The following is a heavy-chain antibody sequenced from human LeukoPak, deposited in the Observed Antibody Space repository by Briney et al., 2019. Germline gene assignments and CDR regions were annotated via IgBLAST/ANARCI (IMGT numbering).Heavy chain of an antibody. V-gene: IGHV3-74*01. CDR2: ITSDGSGI. Sequence: PGGSPRLSCAASGFTFSSYCMHWVRQPPGKGLMWVSRITSDGSGIGYADSVKGRFSTSRDNAKNTLYLQMNSLRAEDTAVYYCASGRRVGAPDYWGQGTLVTVSS. J-gene: IGHJ4*02. CDR1: GFTFSSYC. CDR3: ASGRRVGAPDY. D-gene: IGHD1-26*01.